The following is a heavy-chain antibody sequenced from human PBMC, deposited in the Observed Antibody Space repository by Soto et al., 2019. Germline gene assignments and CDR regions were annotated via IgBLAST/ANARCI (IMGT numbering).Heavy chain of an antibody. CDR3: ASSAGMDHLLNYYGLNV. D-gene: IGHD6-13*01. V-gene: IGHV1-69*01. Sequence: QVHLVQSSAEVKTPGSSVKVSCKASGGAFTSTAFSWVRQAPGQGLEWMGGIIPVLGTPNYAQKFQVRVTITSDASTTTVHMELRSLRADDTAGYYCASSAGMDHLLNYYGLNVWGQGTTVTVSS. CDR1: GGAFTSTA. J-gene: IGHJ6*02. CDR2: IIPVLGTP.